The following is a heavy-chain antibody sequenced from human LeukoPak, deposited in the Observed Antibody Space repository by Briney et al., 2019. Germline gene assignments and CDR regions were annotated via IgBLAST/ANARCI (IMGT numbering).Heavy chain of an antibody. CDR2: IKQDGSEK. V-gene: IGHV3-7*01. Sequence: PGGSLRLSCAASGFTFSSYWMSWVRQAPGKGLEWVANIKQDGSEKYYVDSVKGRFTISRDNAKNSLYLQMNSLRAEDTAVYYCARDDCSSISCCHNWFYPWGQGTLVTVSS. J-gene: IGHJ5*02. D-gene: IGHD2-2*01. CDR1: GFTFSSYW. CDR3: ARDDCSSISCCHNWFYP.